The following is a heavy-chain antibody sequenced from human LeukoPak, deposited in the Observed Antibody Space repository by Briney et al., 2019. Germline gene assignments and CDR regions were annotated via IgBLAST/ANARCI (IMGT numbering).Heavy chain of an antibody. V-gene: IGHV4-59*01. CDR2: FYDSGST. D-gene: IGHD1-14*01. Sequence: SETLSLTCTVSGGSISSYYWSWIRQPPGKGLEWIGYFYDSGSTNYNPSLKSRVTISVDTSKNQFSLKLSSVTAADTAVYYCARGYGRYNWFDPWGQGTLVTVSS. CDR1: GGSISSYY. J-gene: IGHJ5*02. CDR3: ARGYGRYNWFDP.